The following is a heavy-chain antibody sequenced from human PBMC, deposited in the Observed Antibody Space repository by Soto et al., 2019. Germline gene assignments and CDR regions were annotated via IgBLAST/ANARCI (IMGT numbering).Heavy chain of an antibody. D-gene: IGHD3-16*01. CDR2: IYWDNDK. J-gene: IGHJ3*02. CDR3: AHRAGEDYVWGSNKDAFDI. V-gene: IGHV2-5*02. CDR1: GFSRNTTAVG. Sequence: QITLKESGPTLVQPTQTLTLTCTFSGFSRNTTAVGVGWIRQPPGKALEWLALIYWDNDKRYNPSLKTRLTITKDTSKSQVVLKMTTMDPVDTATYFCAHRAGEDYVWGSNKDAFDIWGQGPMVTVSS.